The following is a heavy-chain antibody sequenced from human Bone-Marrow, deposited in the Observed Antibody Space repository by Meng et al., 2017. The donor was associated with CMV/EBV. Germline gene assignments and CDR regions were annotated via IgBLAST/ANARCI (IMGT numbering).Heavy chain of an antibody. CDR1: GYTFTGYY. CDR2: INPNSGGT. J-gene: IGHJ6*02. D-gene: IGHD6-13*01. Sequence: ASVKVSCKASGYTFTGYYMHWVRQDPGQGLEWMGWINPNSGGTNYAQKFQGRVTMTRDTSISTAYMELSRLRSEDKAVYYCARGQAAAGTVYYGMDVWGQGTTVTVSS. V-gene: IGHV1-2*02. CDR3: ARGQAAAGTVYYGMDV.